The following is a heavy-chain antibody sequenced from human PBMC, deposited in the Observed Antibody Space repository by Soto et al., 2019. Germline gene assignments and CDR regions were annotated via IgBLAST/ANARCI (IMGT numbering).Heavy chain of an antibody. Sequence: EVQLVESGGGLVQPGGSLRLSCAASGFTFSSYWMSWVRQAPGKGLEWVANIKQDGSENYYVDSVKGRFTISRDNAKNTQYLQMKSLSAEYMAVYYCARSAAAGCFLYYFDYWGQGTLVTVSS. CDR3: ARSAAAGCFLYYFDY. J-gene: IGHJ4*02. V-gene: IGHV3-7*03. CDR1: GFTFSSYW. CDR2: IKQDGSEN. D-gene: IGHD6-13*01.